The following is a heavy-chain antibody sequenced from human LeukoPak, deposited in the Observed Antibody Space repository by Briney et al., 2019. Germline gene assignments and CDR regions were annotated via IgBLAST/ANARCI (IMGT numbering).Heavy chain of an antibody. V-gene: IGHV3-9*01. CDR2: ISWNSGSI. J-gene: IGHJ2*01. Sequence: GGSLRLSCAASGFTFDDYAMHWVRQAPGKGLEWVSGISWNSGSIGYADSVKGRFTISRDNAKNSLYLQMNSLRAEDTALYYCAKDILATVTTDWYFDLWGRGTLVTVSS. CDR1: GFTFDDYA. D-gene: IGHD4-17*01. CDR3: AKDILATVTTDWYFDL.